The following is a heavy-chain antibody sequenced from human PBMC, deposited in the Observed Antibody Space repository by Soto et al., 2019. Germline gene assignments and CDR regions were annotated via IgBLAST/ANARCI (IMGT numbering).Heavy chain of an antibody. J-gene: IGHJ6*02. V-gene: IGHV1-18*01. D-gene: IGHD2-15*01. Sequence: GASVKVSCKASGYTFTSYGISWVRQAPGQGLEWMGWISAYNGNTNYAQKLQGRVTMTTDTSTSTAYMELRSLRSDDTAVYYCAIEIVVVAANEHDRHAVRGRGTTVTVSS. CDR1: GYTFTSYG. CDR3: AIEIVVVAANEHDRHAV. CDR2: ISAYNGNT.